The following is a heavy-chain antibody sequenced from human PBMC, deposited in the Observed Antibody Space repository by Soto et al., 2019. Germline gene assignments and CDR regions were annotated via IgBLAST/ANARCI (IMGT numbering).Heavy chain of an antibody. CDR1: GFAFSSYG. D-gene: IGHD5-18*01. CDR3: VSDRGYGHASVPYS. Sequence: QAQLVESGGGVVQPGRSLRLSCAASGFAFSSYGMHWVRQAPGTGLAWVAVISYDGSLQHYADSVKGRFTISRDNSKNMVLRQMSSLRAEDTAVYYCVSDRGYGHASVPYSWGQGTLVSVSS. J-gene: IGHJ4*02. V-gene: IGHV3-30*03. CDR2: ISYDGSLQ.